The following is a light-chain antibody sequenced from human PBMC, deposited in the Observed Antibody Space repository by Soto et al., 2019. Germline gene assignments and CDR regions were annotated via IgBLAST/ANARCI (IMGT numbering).Light chain of an antibody. CDR2: AAS. CDR1: ENIARY. V-gene: IGKV1-39*01. J-gene: IGKJ1*01. Sequence: DIPMTQSPSSLSASVGDRVTITCRASENIARYLNWYQQRPGKAPELLISAASSLQSGVPSRFSGGGSGTDFTLTISSLQPEDFATYYWQQSYSNPRTFGQGTKVEIK. CDR3: QQSYSNPRT.